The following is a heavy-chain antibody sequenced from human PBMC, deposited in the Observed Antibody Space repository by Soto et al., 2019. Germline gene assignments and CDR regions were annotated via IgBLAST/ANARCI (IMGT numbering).Heavy chain of an antibody. J-gene: IGHJ3*02. CDR2: VSAYSGNT. Sequence: GAPVKVSCKASGYTFTSYGISWVRQAPGQGLEGMGWVSAYSGNTNYAQKLQGRVSMTTDTSTSTAYMDLRRLRSDDTAVYYCARYGGNRDDAFDIWGQGTMVTVSS. CDR3: ARYGGNRDDAFDI. CDR1: GYTFTSYG. V-gene: IGHV1-18*01. D-gene: IGHD2-15*01.